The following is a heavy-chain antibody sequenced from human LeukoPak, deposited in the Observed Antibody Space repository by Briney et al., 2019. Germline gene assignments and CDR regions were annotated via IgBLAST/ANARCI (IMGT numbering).Heavy chain of an antibody. D-gene: IGHD1-7*01. CDR1: GFTFSNYW. Sequence: GGSLRLSCAASGFTFSNYWMSWVRQAPGKGLEWVANIKQDGSEKYYVNSVKGRITISRDNAKNSLYLQMNSLRAEDTAIYYCAREDDWNYEDYWGQGTLVTVSS. CDR2: IKQDGSEK. J-gene: IGHJ4*02. CDR3: AREDDWNYEDY. V-gene: IGHV3-7*01.